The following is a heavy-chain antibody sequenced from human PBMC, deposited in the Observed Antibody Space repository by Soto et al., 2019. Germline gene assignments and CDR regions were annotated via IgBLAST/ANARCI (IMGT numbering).Heavy chain of an antibody. Sequence: PSETLSLTCAVYGGSFSGYYRSWIRQPPGKGLEWIGEINHSGSTNYNPSLKSRVTVSVDTSKNQFSLKLSSVTAADTAVYYCARGYPIVVVPAAMGWFDPWGQGTLVTVSS. V-gene: IGHV4-34*01. D-gene: IGHD2-2*01. J-gene: IGHJ5*02. CDR1: GGSFSGYY. CDR3: ARGYPIVVVPAAMGWFDP. CDR2: INHSGST.